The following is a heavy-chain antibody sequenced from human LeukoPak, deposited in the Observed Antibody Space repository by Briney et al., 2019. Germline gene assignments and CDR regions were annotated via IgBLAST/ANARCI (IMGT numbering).Heavy chain of an antibody. J-gene: IGHJ4*02. D-gene: IGHD1-14*01. V-gene: IGHV4-34*01. CDR3: ARHARLRGRTIDY. CDR1: GVSISSYY. CDR2: INHSGST. Sequence: SETLSLTCTASGVSISSYYWSWIRQPPGKGLEWIGEINHSGSTNYNPSLKSRVTISVDTSKNQFSLKLSSVTAADTAVYYCARHARLRGRTIDYWGQGTLVTVSS.